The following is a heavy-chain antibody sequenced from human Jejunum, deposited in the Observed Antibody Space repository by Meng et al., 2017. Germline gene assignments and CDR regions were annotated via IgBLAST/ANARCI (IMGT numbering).Heavy chain of an antibody. CDR2: IYYSGST. V-gene: IGHV4-4*02. CDR1: GDSSDGGNW. CDR3: VRGGDYCLVY. Sequence: QLRVSGPGLGRRSGTLSFTCACSGDSSDGGNWGSWAPEAREGGLGWIGEIYYSGSTTYNPSLKSRVTILVDRSENHFSLHLSSVTAADTAVYYCVRGGDYCLVYWGQGTLVTVSS. J-gene: IGHJ4*02. D-gene: IGHD2-21*02.